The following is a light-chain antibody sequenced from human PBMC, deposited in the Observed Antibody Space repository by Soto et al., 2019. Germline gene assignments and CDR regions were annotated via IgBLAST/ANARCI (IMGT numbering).Light chain of an antibody. Sequence: EIVLRQSPDTLSLSPGERATLSCRASESVGDYIAWYQQKPGQAPRLVIYEASNRATGIPARFSGSGSGTEFTLTVSSLQSEDFAVYYCQQYIKWPITFGQGTRLEIK. J-gene: IGKJ5*01. V-gene: IGKV3-11*01. CDR2: EAS. CDR3: QQYIKWPIT. CDR1: ESVGDY.